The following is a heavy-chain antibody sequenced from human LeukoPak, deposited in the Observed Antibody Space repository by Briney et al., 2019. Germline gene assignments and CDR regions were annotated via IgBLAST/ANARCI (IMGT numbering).Heavy chain of an antibody. CDR2: MNPNSGNT. D-gene: IGHD3-10*01. J-gene: IGHJ4*02. CDR3: ARRSAYGSGSYYVDY. CDR1: GYTFTSYD. Sequence: GASVKVSCKASGYTFTSYDINWVRQATGQGLEWMGWMNPNSGNTGYAQKFQGRVTITRNTSITTTYMELSSLRSEDTAVYYCARRSAYGSGSYYVDYWRQATLLTVSS. V-gene: IGHV1-8*03.